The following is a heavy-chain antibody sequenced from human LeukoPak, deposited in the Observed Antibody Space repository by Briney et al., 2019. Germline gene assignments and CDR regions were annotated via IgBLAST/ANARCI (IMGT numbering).Heavy chain of an antibody. CDR1: GYTFTSYG. Sequence: ASVKVSCKASGYTFTSYGISWVRQAPGQGLEWMGWINPNSGGTNYAQKFQGRVTMTRDTSISTAYMELSRLRSDDTAVYYCARVKYATTDAFDIWGQGTMVTVSS. CDR3: ARVKYATTDAFDI. V-gene: IGHV1-2*02. D-gene: IGHD2-8*01. CDR2: INPNSGGT. J-gene: IGHJ3*02.